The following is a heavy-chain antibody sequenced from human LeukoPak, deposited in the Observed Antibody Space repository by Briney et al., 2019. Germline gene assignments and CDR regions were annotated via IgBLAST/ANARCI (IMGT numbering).Heavy chain of an antibody. D-gene: IGHD3-22*01. V-gene: IGHV3-23*01. CDR1: GFSFRSYA. CDR2: ISGSGGTT. J-gene: IGHJ4*02. CDR3: AKDRNYYDSSGYPLLGAYFDY. Sequence: GGSLRLSCAASGFSFRSYAMSWVRQAPGKGLEWVSGISGSGGTTDYADSVKGRFTISRDNSKDTLYVQMNSLRAEDTAVYYCAKDRNYYDSSGYPLLGAYFDYWGQGTLVTVSS.